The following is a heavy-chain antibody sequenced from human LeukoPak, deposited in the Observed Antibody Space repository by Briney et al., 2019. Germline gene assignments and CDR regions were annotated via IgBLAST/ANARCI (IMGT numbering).Heavy chain of an antibody. V-gene: IGHV1-18*04. Sequence: GASVKVSCKASGYTFTGYGISWVRQAPGQGLEWMGWSSDYNGHKNYAQRLQGRVTMTTDTSTNIAYIELRSLIPDDTAVYYCARDRYGTGSYDCWGQGTLVAVSS. D-gene: IGHD3-10*01. CDR3: ARDRYGTGSYDC. J-gene: IGHJ4*02. CDR2: SSDYNGHK. CDR1: GYTFTGYG.